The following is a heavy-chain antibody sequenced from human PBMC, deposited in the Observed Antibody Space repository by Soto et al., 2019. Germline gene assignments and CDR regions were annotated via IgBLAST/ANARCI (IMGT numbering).Heavy chain of an antibody. V-gene: IGHV3-23*01. J-gene: IGHJ2*01. CDR1: GFTLSSYA. D-gene: IGHD2-15*01. CDR3: AKDSDYRDRIFWYFDL. Sequence: EVQLLESGGGLVQPGGSLRLSCAASGFTLSSYAMSWVRQAPGKGLEWVSVISGRGGSTYYADSVKGRFTISRDNSKNTVYLQMNSLRAVDTAVYYCAKDSDYRDRIFWYFDLWGRGTLVTVSS. CDR2: ISGRGGST.